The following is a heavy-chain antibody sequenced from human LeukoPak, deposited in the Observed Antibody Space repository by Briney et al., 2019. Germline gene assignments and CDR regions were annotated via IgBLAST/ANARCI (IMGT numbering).Heavy chain of an antibody. D-gene: IGHD6-19*01. CDR1: GGSISSYY. J-gene: IGHJ3*02. CDR2: IYTSGST. CDR3: ARYAVAGTSWSNAFDI. V-gene: IGHV4-4*07. Sequence: PSETLSLTCTVSGGSISSYYWSRIRQPAGKGLEWIGRIYTSGSTNYNPSLKSRVTMSVDTSKNQFSLKLSSVTAADTAVYYCARYAVAGTSWSNAFDIWGQGTMVTVSS.